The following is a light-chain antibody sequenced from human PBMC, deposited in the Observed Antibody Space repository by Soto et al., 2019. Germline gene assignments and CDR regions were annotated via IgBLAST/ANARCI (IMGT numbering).Light chain of an antibody. J-gene: IGKJ4*01. CDR1: QSVNIY. Sequence: EIVMTQSPATLSVSPGERATLSCRASQSVNIYLAWYQQKPGQAPRLLIFGASYRATGIPARFSGSGSGTEFNLPISSLQSEDVAVYFCQQYDDWLRLTFGGGTKVEIK. V-gene: IGKV3D-15*01. CDR2: GAS. CDR3: QQYDDWLRLT.